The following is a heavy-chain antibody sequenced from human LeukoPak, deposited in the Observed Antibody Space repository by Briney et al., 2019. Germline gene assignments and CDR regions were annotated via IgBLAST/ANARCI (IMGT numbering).Heavy chain of an antibody. D-gene: IGHD5-24*01. J-gene: IGHJ4*02. CDR2: IYYSGST. V-gene: IGHV4-30-4*01. CDR3: ARVNRDGYNQYFDY. Sequence: SETLSLTCTVSGGSISSGDYYWSWIRQPPGKGLEWIGYIYYSGSTYYNPSLKSRVTISVDTSKNQFSLKLSSVTAAVTAVYYCARVNRDGYNQYFDYWGQGTLVTVSS. CDR1: GGSISSGDYY.